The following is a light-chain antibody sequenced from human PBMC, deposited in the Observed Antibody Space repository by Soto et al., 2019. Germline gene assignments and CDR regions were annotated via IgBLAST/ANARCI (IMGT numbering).Light chain of an antibody. J-gene: IGKJ2*01. CDR1: QSISSY. V-gene: IGKV1-39*01. CDR3: QQSYGTRA. CDR2: AAS. Sequence: DTQMTQSPSSLSASVGDRVTITCRASQSISSYLNWYQQKPGKAPKLLIYAASSLQSGVPSRFSGSGSGTDFTLTISSLQPEDFATYYCQQSYGTRAFGQGTKLEIK.